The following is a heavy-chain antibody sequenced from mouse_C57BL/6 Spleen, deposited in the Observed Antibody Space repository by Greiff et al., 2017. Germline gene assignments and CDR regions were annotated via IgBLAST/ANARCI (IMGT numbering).Heavy chain of an antibody. J-gene: IGHJ2*01. D-gene: IGHD1-1*01. CDR3: ARKDYGSSFYFDY. V-gene: IGHV2-9-1*01. CDR1: GFSLTSYA. Sequence: VQRVESGPGLVAPSQSLSITCTVSGFSLTSYAISWVRQPPGKGLEWLGVIWTGGGTNYNSALKSTLSISKDNSKSQVFLKMNSLQTDDTARYYCARKDYGSSFYFDYWGKGTTLTVSS. CDR2: IWTGGGT.